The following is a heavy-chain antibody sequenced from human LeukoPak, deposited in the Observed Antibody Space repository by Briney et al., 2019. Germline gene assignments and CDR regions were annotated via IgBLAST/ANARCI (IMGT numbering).Heavy chain of an antibody. Sequence: SETLSLTCTVSGGSISSSSYYWGWIRQPPGKGLEWIGSIYYSGSTYYNPSLKSRVTISVDTSKNQFSLKLSSVTAADTAVYYCARGIRTYGVAVAGLFAYWGQGTLVTVSS. CDR1: GGSISSSSYY. D-gene: IGHD6-19*01. V-gene: IGHV4-39*01. CDR2: IYYSGST. J-gene: IGHJ4*02. CDR3: ARGIRTYGVAVAGLFAY.